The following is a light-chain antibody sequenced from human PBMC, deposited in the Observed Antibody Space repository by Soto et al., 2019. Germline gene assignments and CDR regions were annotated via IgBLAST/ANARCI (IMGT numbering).Light chain of an antibody. V-gene: IGKV3-11*01. CDR1: QSVSSY. J-gene: IGKJ3*01. Sequence: EIVLTQSPATLSLSPGERATLSCRASQSVSSYLAWYQQKPGQAPRLLIYDASNRATGIPARFSGSGSGTDFTLTISSLEPEDFAVYYCQQRSNGPPRIFTFGPGTKVDIK. CDR2: DAS. CDR3: QQRSNGPPRIFT.